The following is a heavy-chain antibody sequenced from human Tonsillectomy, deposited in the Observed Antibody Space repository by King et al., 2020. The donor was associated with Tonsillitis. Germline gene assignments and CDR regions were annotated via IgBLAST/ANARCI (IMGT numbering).Heavy chain of an antibody. CDR3: ATSWGNFDY. CDR1: GLTFSTDS. Sequence: VQLVESGGGLVQPGGSLTLSCAASGLTFSTDSMNWVRQTPGKGLEWGSYSDSGSRTIYYADSVKGRFTMSRDNAKNSLYLQMNSLRAEDTAVYYCATSWGNFDYWGQGTLVTVSS. J-gene: IGHJ4*02. V-gene: IGHV3-48*01. D-gene: IGHD3-16*01. CDR2: SDSGSRTI.